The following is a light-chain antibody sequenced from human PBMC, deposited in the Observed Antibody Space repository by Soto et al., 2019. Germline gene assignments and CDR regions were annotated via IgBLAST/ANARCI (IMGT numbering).Light chain of an antibody. CDR3: AAWDDSLNGPV. Sequence: QSVLTQPPSASATPGQRVTISCSGSSYNIGNNTVNWYQQVPGTAPNLLIYSNNRRPSGVPDRFSGSKSGTSASLAISGLQSDDEADYYCAAWDDSLNGPVFGGGTKLTVL. CDR2: SNN. CDR1: SYNIGNNT. V-gene: IGLV1-44*01. J-gene: IGLJ3*02.